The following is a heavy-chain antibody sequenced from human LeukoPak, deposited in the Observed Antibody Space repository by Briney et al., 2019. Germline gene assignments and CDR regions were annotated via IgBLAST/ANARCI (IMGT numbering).Heavy chain of an antibody. CDR3: ARARRMGGVGAFDI. CDR1: GGSISSYY. Sequence: PSETLSLTCTVSGGSISSYYWSWIRQPPGKGLEWIGYIYYSGSTNYNPSLKSRVTISVDTSKNQFSLKLSSVTAADTAVYYCARARRMGGVGAFDIWGQGTMVTVSS. D-gene: IGHD3-3*01. J-gene: IGHJ3*02. CDR2: IYYSGST. V-gene: IGHV4-59*01.